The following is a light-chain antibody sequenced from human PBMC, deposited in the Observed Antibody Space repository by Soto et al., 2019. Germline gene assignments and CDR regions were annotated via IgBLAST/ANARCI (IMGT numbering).Light chain of an antibody. Sequence: EIVLTQSPGTLSLSPGERATLSCRASQSVSSSYLAWYQQKPGQAPRLLIYDASRATGIPDRFSGSGTWTDFPLTITRLEPEDLEVYYCQHYGSSALVGPGTEVDI. V-gene: IGKV3-20*01. CDR3: QHYGSSAL. CDR1: QSVSSSY. J-gene: IGKJ3*01. CDR2: DAS.